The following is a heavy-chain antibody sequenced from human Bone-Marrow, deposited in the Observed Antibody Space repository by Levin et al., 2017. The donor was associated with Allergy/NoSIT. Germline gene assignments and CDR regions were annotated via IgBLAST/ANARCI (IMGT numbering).Heavy chain of an antibody. D-gene: IGHD6-19*01. Sequence: GGSLRLSCAASGLTFSDYSMSWVRQAPGKGLEWVANIKQDGSEKYYGDSVKGRFTISRDNAKDSLYLQMSSLRAEDTAMYYCVRDQWLGRWGQGTLVTVSS. V-gene: IGHV3-7*03. CDR2: IKQDGSEK. J-gene: IGHJ4*02. CDR3: VRDQWLGR. CDR1: GLTFSDYS.